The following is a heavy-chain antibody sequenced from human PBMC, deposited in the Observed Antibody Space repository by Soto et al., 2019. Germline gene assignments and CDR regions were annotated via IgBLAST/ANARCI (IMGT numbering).Heavy chain of an antibody. V-gene: IGHV1-2*02. CDR2: INPKVGDT. D-gene: IGHD6-25*01. CDR3: ARNMDHYYAPGSGNGHGF. CDR1: GYTFTSYY. J-gene: IGHJ6*02. Sequence: QVQLVQSGAEMKEPGDSVRVSCEASGYTFTSYYIHWVRQAPGQGLEWMGWINPKVGDTTYAQDFQGRVSMTRDMSISTVYMELSRLTSDDTAIYYCARNMDHYYAPGSGNGHGFWGQGTTVTVFS.